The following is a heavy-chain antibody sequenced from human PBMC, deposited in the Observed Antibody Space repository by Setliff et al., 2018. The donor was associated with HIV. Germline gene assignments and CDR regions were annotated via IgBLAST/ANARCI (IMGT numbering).Heavy chain of an antibody. CDR1: GASTSDRDFY. CDR3: VRPQPYTGYEYWFDP. CDR2: VYHAGTA. J-gene: IGHJ5*02. V-gene: IGHV4-39*01. Sequence: SETLSLTCTVSGASTSDRDFYWGWIRQSPGKGLEWIGSVYHAGTAFYNPSLKSRLSLSLDTSKNQFSLNLTSVNAADTAFYFCVRPQPYTGYEYWFDPWGQGTLVTVSS. D-gene: IGHD5-12*01.